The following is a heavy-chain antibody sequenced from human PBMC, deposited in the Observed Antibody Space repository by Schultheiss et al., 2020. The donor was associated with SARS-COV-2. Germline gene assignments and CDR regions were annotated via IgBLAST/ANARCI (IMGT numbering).Heavy chain of an antibody. V-gene: IGHV3-7*01. CDR3: AREATKFYGMDV. J-gene: IGHJ6*02. D-gene: IGHD1-26*01. CDR2: IKQDGSEK. Sequence: GGSLRLSCAVSELVFSRSGLHWVRQAPGKGLEWVANIKQDGSEKYYVDSVKGRFTSSRDNAKNSLYLQMNSLRDEETAVYYCAREATKFYGMDVWGQGTTVTVSS. CDR1: ELVFSRSG.